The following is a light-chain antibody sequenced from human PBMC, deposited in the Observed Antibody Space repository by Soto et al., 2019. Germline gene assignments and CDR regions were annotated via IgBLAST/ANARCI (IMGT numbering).Light chain of an antibody. Sequence: EIVMTQSPATLSVSPGERATLSCRASQSVSSKLAWYQQKPGQAPRLLIYGASTRATGIPARFSGSGSGTEFTLPISSLQSEDFAVYYCQQYNNWPPITCGQGTRLEIK. V-gene: IGKV3-15*01. CDR2: GAS. CDR1: QSVSSK. J-gene: IGKJ5*01. CDR3: QQYNNWPPIT.